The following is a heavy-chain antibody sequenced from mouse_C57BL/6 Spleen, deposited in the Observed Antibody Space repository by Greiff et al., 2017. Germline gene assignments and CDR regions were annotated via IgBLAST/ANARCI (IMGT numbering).Heavy chain of an antibody. CDR3: ARRGYGNYYFDY. CDR1: GFTFSDYG. Sequence: EVQRVESGGGLVKPGGSLKLSCAASGFTFSDYGMHWVRQAPEKGLEWVAYISSGSSTIYYADTVKGRFTISRDNAKYTLFLQMTSLRSEDTAMAYCARRGYGNYYFDYWGQGTTLTVSS. CDR2: ISSGSSTI. V-gene: IGHV5-17*01. J-gene: IGHJ2*01. D-gene: IGHD2-1*01.